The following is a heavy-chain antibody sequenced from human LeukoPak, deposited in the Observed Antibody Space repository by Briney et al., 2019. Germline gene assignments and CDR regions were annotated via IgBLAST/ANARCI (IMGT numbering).Heavy chain of an antibody. J-gene: IGHJ4*02. D-gene: IGHD2-2*01. CDR2: ISGSGDTT. Sequence: GGSLRLSYAASGFTFSSYAMSWVRQAPGKGLEWVSTISGSGDTTYYADSVKGRFTISRDNSKNTVYLQMNSLRAEGTAIYYCAREVPALDYWGQGTLVTVSS. CDR3: AREVPALDY. CDR1: GFTFSSYA. V-gene: IGHV3-23*01.